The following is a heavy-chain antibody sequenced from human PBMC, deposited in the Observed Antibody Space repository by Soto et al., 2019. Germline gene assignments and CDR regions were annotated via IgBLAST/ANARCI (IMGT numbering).Heavy chain of an antibody. Sequence: GGSLRLSCAASGFTFSSYAMHWVRQAPGKGLEWVAVISYDGSNKYYADSVKGRFTISRDNSKNTLYLQMNSLRAEDMAVYYCARMVGYSNYVDYFDYWGQGTLVTVSS. D-gene: IGHD4-4*01. CDR1: GFTFSSYA. J-gene: IGHJ4*02. V-gene: IGHV3-30-3*01. CDR3: ARMVGYSNYVDYFDY. CDR2: ISYDGSNK.